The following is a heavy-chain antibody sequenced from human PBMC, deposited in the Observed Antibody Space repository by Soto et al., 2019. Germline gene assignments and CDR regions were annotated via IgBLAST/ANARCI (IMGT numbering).Heavy chain of an antibody. V-gene: IGHV3-74*01. J-gene: IGHJ6*01. CDR2: INSDGSST. CDR1: GFTISSYW. D-gene: IGHD3-10*01. Sequence: PGVSLRLSCAAAGFTISSYWMHWVRQAPGKGLVWVSRINSDGSSTSYADSVKGRFTISRDNAKNTLYLQMNSLRAEDTAVYYCARVYYYGSAYYYGMAVWGQGTTVTVSS. CDR3: ARVYYYGSAYYYGMAV.